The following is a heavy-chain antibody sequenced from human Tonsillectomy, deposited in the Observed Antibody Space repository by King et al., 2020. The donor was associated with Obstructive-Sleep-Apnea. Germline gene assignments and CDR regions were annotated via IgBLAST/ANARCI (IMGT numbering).Heavy chain of an antibody. CDR3: TRQGGRSGGSRAFYK. V-gene: IGHV5-10-1*01. CDR2: IDPSDSST. CDR1: GYSYISYW. D-gene: IGHD2-15*01. Sequence: VQLVESGAEVKKPGESLRISCKGSGYSYISYWINWVRQMPGKGLEWMGKIDPSDSSTIYSPSFQGHVTISSDKSISTVYLEWDNVEASDSAIYYCTRQGGRSGGSRAFYKWRQGTLVTVSS. J-gene: IGHJ4*02.